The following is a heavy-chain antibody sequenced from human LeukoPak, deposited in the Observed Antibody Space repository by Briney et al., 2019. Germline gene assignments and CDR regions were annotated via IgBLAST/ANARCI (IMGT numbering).Heavy chain of an antibody. J-gene: IGHJ2*01. V-gene: IGHV3-48*04. CDR1: GFTFSSYS. Sequence: GGSLRLSCAASGFTFSSYSMNWVRRAPGKGLEWVSYISSSSSTIYYADSVKGRFTISRDNAKNTLYLQMNSLRAEDTAVYYCARDSTVTTWDHWYFDLWGRGTLVTVSS. D-gene: IGHD4-17*01. CDR2: ISSSSSTI. CDR3: ARDSTVTTWDHWYFDL.